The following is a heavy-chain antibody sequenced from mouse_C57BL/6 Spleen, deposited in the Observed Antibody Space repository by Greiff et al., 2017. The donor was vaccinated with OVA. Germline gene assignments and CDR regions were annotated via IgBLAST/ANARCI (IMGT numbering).Heavy chain of an antibody. J-gene: IGHJ2*01. CDR3: ARRTTVALDY. D-gene: IGHD1-1*01. V-gene: IGHV1-54*01. CDR1: GYAFTNYL. Sequence: VQLQQSGAELVRPGTSVKVSCKASGYAFTNYLIEWVKQRPGQGLEWIGVINPGSGGTNYNEKFKGKATLTADKSSSTAYMQRSSLTSEDSAVYFCARRTTVALDYWGQGTTLTVSS. CDR2: INPGSGGT.